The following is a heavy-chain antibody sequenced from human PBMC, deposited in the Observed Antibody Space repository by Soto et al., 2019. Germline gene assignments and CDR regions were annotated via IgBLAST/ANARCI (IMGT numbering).Heavy chain of an antibody. V-gene: IGHV3-74*01. CDR3: ARATTNLFDY. D-gene: IGHD1-1*01. J-gene: IGHJ4*02. Sequence: GGSLRLSCAASGFTFSNYWRHWVRQVPGKGLGWVSRINSEGSSTDYADSGKGRFTISRDKAKNTLYLQMNSLRAEDTAVYYCARATTNLFDYWGQGTLVTVSS. CDR1: GFTFSNYW. CDR2: INSEGSST.